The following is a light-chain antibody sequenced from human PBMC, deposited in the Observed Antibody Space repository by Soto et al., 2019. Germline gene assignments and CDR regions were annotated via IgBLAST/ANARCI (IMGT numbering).Light chain of an antibody. CDR3: RSYTKSNTFI. CDR2: EVS. Sequence: QSALTQPASVSGSPGQSITISCTGTSSDVGNYKYVSWYQQHPGKAPKLMIYEVSNRPSGVSNRFSGSKSGNTASLTISGLQAEDEADYYCRSYTKSNTFIFGGGTQLTVL. J-gene: IGLJ2*01. CDR1: SSDVGNYKY. V-gene: IGLV2-14*01.